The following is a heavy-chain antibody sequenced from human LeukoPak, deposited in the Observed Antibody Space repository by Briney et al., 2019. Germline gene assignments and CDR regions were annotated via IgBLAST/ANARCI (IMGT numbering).Heavy chain of an antibody. CDR2: IYYSGST. CDR1: GGSISSSSYY. J-gene: IGHJ4*02. Sequence: PSETLSLTCTVSGGSISSSSYYWGWIRQPPGKGLEWIGSIYYSGSTYYNPSLKSRVTISVDTSKNQFSLKLSSVTAADTAVYYCARGVSSSSGNYWGQGTLVTVSS. D-gene: IGHD6-6*01. CDR3: ARGVSSSSGNY. V-gene: IGHV4-39*07.